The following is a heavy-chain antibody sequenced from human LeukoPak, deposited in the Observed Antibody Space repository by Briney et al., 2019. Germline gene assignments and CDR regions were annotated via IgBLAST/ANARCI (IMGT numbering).Heavy chain of an antibody. J-gene: IGHJ4*02. CDR3: AKRGRGKAPFDY. CDR1: GGTFSSYA. CDR2: IIPIFGTA. Sequence: ASVKVSCKASGGTFSSYAISWVRQAPGQGLEWMGGIIPIFGTANYAQKFQGRVTITADESTSTAYMELSSLRSEDTAVYYCAKRGRGKAPFDYWGQGTLVTVSS. D-gene: IGHD3-16*01. V-gene: IGHV1-69*13.